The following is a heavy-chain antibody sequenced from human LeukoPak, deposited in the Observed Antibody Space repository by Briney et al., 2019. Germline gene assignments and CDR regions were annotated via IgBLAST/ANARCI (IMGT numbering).Heavy chain of an antibody. CDR2: IGSSGSLK. D-gene: IGHD1-26*01. CDR1: GVTFSNYE. Sequence: PGGSLRLSCAASGVTFSNYEMNWVRQAPEKGLEWVSFIGSSGSLKFYADSVKGRFTISRDNAKNSLYLQMNSLRAEDTALYYCARRSRGWLDPWGQGTLVTVSS. J-gene: IGHJ5*02. CDR3: ARRSRGWLDP. V-gene: IGHV3-48*03.